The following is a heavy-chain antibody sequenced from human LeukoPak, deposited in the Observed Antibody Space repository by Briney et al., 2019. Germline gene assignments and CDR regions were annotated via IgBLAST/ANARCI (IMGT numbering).Heavy chain of an antibody. CDR3: ARVEEGYGSGRRENYYYYMDV. CDR1: GYSISSGYY. V-gene: IGHV4-38-2*02. J-gene: IGHJ6*03. Sequence: PSETLSLTCTVSGYSISSGYYWGWIRQPPGKGLEWIGSIYHSGSTYYNPSLKSRVTISVDTSKNQFSLKLSSVTAADTAVYYCARVEEGYGSGRRENYYYYMDVWGKGTTVTVSS. D-gene: IGHD3-10*01. CDR2: IYHSGST.